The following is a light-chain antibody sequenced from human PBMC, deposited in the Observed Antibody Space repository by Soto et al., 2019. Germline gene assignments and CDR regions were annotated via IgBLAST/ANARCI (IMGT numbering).Light chain of an antibody. CDR3: QQYSSSPPIT. J-gene: IGKJ5*01. CDR2: GAS. Sequence: PGERATLSCRASQTVSSSLAWYQQKPGQAPRLLIYGASSRATGIPDRFSGSGSETDFTLTISRLEPEDFAVYYCQQYSSSPPITFGQGTRLEIK. V-gene: IGKV3-20*01. CDR1: QTVSSS.